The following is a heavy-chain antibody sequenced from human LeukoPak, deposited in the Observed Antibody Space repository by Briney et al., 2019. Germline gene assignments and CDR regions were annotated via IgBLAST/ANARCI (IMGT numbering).Heavy chain of an antibody. V-gene: IGHV1-69*05. Sequence: GASVKVSCKASGYTFTSYGISWVRQAPGQGLEWMGRIIPIFGTADYAQKFQGRVTVTTDESTSTAYMELSRLRSEDTAVYYCARSGSYPSYHFDYWGQGTLVTVSS. CDR1: GYTFTSYG. CDR2: IIPIFGTA. J-gene: IGHJ4*02. D-gene: IGHD1-26*01. CDR3: ARSGSYPSYHFDY.